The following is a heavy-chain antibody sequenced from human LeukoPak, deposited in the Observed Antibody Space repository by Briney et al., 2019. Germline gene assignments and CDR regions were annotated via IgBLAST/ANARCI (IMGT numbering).Heavy chain of an antibody. CDR2: IYYSGST. V-gene: IGHV4-39*01. CDR3: ARIPYSYYYYYMDV. J-gene: IGHJ6*03. D-gene: IGHD1-26*01. Sequence: PSETLSLTCTVSGGSISSSSYYWGWIRQPPGKGLEWIGSIYYSGSTYYNPSLKSRVTISVDTSKNQFSLKLSSVTAADTAVYYCARIPYSYYYYYMDVWGKGTTVTVSS. CDR1: GGSISSSSYY.